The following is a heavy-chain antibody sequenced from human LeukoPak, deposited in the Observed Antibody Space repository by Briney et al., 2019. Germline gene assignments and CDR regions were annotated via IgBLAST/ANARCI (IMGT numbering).Heavy chain of an antibody. Sequence: SETLSLTCTVSGGSISGFHWSWIRQPPGKGLEWIGYIHYSGSTDYNPSLKSRVTISVDTSKNQFSLKLSSVTAADTVVYYCTRHLDYYGSGSYEYWGQGTLVTVSS. CDR2: IHYSGST. J-gene: IGHJ4*02. D-gene: IGHD3-10*01. CDR3: TRHLDYYGSGSYEY. CDR1: GGSISGFH. V-gene: IGHV4-59*08.